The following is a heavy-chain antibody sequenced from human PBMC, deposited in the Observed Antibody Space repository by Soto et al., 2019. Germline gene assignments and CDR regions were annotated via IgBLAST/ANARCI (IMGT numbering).Heavy chain of an antibody. CDR3: ARDGYNYNYYYYGMDV. D-gene: IGHD5-12*01. V-gene: IGHV1-69*01. CDR2: IIPIFGTA. J-gene: IGHJ6*02. Sequence: QVQLVQSGAEVKKPGSSVKVSCKASGGIFSSYAISWVRQAPGQGLEWMGGIIPIFGTANYAQKFQGRVTITADESTSTAYMELSSLRSEDTAVYYCARDGYNYNYYYYGMDVWGQGTTVTVSS. CDR1: GGIFSSYA.